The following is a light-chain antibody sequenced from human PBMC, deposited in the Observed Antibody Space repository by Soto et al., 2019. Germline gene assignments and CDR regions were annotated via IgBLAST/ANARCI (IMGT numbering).Light chain of an antibody. CDR1: QSVSSTY. CDR3: QQYGSSWT. Sequence: EIVLTQSPGTLSLSPGERATLSCRASQSVSSTYLAWYQQRPGQAPRLLIYGASSRATGIPDRFSGSGSGTDFILTISRLEPEDFAMYYCQQYGSSWTFGQGSKGDIK. CDR2: GAS. V-gene: IGKV3-20*01. J-gene: IGKJ1*01.